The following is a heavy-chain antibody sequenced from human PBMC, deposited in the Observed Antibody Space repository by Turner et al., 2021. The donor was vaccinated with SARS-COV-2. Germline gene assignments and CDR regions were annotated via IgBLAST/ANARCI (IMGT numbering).Heavy chain of an antibody. D-gene: IGHD2-21*01. CDR2: IYYSGST. CDR1: GVSISSSSYY. V-gene: IGHV4-39*01. Sequence: QLQLQASGPGLVKPSETLSLTCTVSGVSISSSSYYWGWIRQPPGKGLEWIGSIYYSGSTYYNPSLKSRVTISVDTSKNQFSLKLSSVTAADTAVYYCAGEVVVLATTHYGMDVWGQGTTVTVSS. J-gene: IGHJ6*02. CDR3: AGEVVVLATTHYGMDV.